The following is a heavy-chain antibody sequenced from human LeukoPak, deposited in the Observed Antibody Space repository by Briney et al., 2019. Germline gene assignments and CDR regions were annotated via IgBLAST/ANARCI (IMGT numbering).Heavy chain of an antibody. CDR3: AREGRGLSPVDY. CDR1: GFTFSNCW. D-gene: IGHD3-10*01. Sequence: GGSLRLSCAASGFTFSNCWMSWVRQAPGKGLEWVANIKQDGSEKYYVDSVKGRFTISRDNSKNTLFVQMNSLRAEDTAVYYCAREGRGLSPVDYWGQGTLVTVSS. J-gene: IGHJ4*02. V-gene: IGHV3-7*03. CDR2: IKQDGSEK.